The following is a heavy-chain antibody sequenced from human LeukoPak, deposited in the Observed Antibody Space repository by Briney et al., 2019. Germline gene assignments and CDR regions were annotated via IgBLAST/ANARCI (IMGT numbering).Heavy chain of an antibody. J-gene: IGHJ4*02. V-gene: IGHV3-30*03. CDR3: LIIVTSRYPRTKDFDY. CDR2: ISYDGSNK. CDR1: GFTFSSYG. Sequence: GGSLRLSCAASGFTFSSYGMHWVRQAPGKGLEWVAVISYDGSNKYYADSVKGRFTISRDNSKNTLYLQMNSLRAEDTAVYYCLIIVTSRYPRTKDFDYWGQGTLVTVSS. D-gene: IGHD4-11*01.